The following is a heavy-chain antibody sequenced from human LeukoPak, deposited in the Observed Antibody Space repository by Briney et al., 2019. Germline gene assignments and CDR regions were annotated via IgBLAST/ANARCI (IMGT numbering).Heavy chain of an antibody. D-gene: IGHD1-14*01. V-gene: IGHV3-23*01. J-gene: IGHJ4*02. CDR2: ISWNSGTI. CDR3: AKKPYLDY. Sequence: PGGSLRLSCAASGFTVSSIHMVWVRQAPGKGLEWVSGISWNSGTIGYADSVKGRFTISRDNSKNTLYLQMNSLRAEDTAVYYCAKKPYLDYWGQGTLVTVSS. CDR1: GFTVSSIH.